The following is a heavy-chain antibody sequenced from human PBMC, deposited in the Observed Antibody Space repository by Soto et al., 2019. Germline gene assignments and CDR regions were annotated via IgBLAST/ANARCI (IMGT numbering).Heavy chain of an antibody. CDR1: GFTFSSHG. V-gene: IGHV3-33*01. CDR2: IWYDGSNK. Sequence: QVQLVESGGGVVQPGRSLRVSCAASGFTFSSHGMHWVRQAPGKGLEWVAVIWYDGSNKYYGEFVKGRFIITRDNSKNTVDLQMNSMRAEDTAIYYCARGGPDQVLDYWGQGTLVTVSS. D-gene: IGHD2-2*01. J-gene: IGHJ4*02. CDR3: ARGGPDQVLDY.